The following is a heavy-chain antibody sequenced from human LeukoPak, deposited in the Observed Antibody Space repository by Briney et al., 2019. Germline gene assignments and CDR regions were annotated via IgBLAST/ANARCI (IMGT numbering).Heavy chain of an antibody. Sequence: ASVTVSFTASGYTFTSYDINWVRQATGQGREWMGWMNPNSGNTGYAQKFQGRVTMTRNTSISTAYMELSSLRSEDTAVYYCARGGYYYGSGSYSTPFDYWGQGTLVTVSS. D-gene: IGHD3-10*01. J-gene: IGHJ4*02. V-gene: IGHV1-8*01. CDR1: GYTFTSYD. CDR2: MNPNSGNT. CDR3: ARGGYYYGSGSYSTPFDY.